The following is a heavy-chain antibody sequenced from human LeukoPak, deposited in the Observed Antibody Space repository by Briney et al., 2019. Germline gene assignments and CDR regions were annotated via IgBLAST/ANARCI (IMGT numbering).Heavy chain of an antibody. D-gene: IGHD3-9*01. Sequence: KSSETLSLTCTVSGYSISSGYYWGWIRQPPGKGLEWSGRNYNSGSTYYNPSLKSRVTLSVDTTKNQFSLKLSSVTAADTAVYYCARGYYDILTGYYEEGNDAFDIWGQGTMVTVSS. CDR3: ARGYYDILTGYYEEGNDAFDI. J-gene: IGHJ3*02. CDR2: NYNSGST. V-gene: IGHV4-38-2*02. CDR1: GYSISSGYY.